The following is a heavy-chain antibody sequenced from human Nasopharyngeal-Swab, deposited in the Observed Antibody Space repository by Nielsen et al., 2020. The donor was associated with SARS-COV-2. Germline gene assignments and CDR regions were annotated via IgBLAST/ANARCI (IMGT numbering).Heavy chain of an antibody. CDR2: INSDGSST. CDR3: ARVWNYVGYYYYYMDV. J-gene: IGHJ6*03. CDR1: GFTFSSYW. V-gene: IGHV3-74*01. Sequence: GESLKISCAASGFTFSSYWMHWVRQAPGKGLVWVSRINSDGSSTSYADSVKGRFTISRDNSKNTLYLQMNSLRAEDTAVYYCARVWNYVGYYYYYMDVWGKGTTVTVSS. D-gene: IGHD1-7*01.